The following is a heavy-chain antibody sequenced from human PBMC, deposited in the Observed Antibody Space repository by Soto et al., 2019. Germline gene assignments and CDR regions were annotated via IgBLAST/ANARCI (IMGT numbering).Heavy chain of an antibody. J-gene: IGHJ4*02. Sequence: GGSLRLSCAASGFTFSSYTMHWVRQAPGRGLEWVAVISQDGGIQHYADSVKGRFTISRDNSESTLYLQMNGLSSEDTAVYYCVTSELSFAYWGQGSLVTVSS. CDR1: GFTFSSYT. CDR3: VTSELSFAY. D-gene: IGHD1-26*01. CDR2: ISQDGGIQ. V-gene: IGHV3-30-3*01.